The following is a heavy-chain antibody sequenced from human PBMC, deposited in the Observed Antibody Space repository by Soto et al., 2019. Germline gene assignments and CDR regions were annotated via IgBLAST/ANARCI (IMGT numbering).Heavy chain of an antibody. Sequence: QVQLQQWGAGLLKPSETLSLTCAVYGGSFSGYYWSWIRQPPGKGLEWRGEINHSGSTNYTPPLKSRVTISVDTSKNEFSLKLSSVTAADSDVYYGARGRRGYNRDAFDIWGQGTMVTVSS. CDR1: GGSFSGYY. CDR3: ARGRRGYNRDAFDI. D-gene: IGHD5-12*01. CDR2: INHSGST. J-gene: IGHJ3*02. V-gene: IGHV4-34*01.